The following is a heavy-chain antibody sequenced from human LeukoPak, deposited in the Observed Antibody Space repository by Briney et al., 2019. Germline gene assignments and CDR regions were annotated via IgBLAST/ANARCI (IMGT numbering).Heavy chain of an antibody. J-gene: IGHJ3*02. CDR1: GYIFTGYY. D-gene: IGHD2-2*01. CDR3: AREDCSTTTCLKAFDI. CDR2: ISPNSGGT. V-gene: IGHV1-2*02. Sequence: GASVKVSCKASGYIFTGYYMHWVRQAPGQGLEWMGWISPNSGGTSYAQKFQGRVIMTRDTSISTAYMELSRLRSDDTAVYYCAREDCSTTTCLKAFDIWGQGTMVTVS.